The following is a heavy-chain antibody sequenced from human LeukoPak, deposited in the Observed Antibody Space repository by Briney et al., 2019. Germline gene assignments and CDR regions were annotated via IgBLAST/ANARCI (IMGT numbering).Heavy chain of an antibody. Sequence: GGSLRLSCAASGFTFSSYSMNWVRQAPGKGLEWVSSISSSSSYIYYADSVKGRFTISRDNAKNSLYLQMNSLRAEDTAVYYCARGRVAGQYNWFDPWGQGTLVTVSS. V-gene: IGHV3-21*01. J-gene: IGHJ5*02. CDR1: GFTFSSYS. CDR2: ISSSSSYI. D-gene: IGHD6-19*01. CDR3: ARGRVAGQYNWFDP.